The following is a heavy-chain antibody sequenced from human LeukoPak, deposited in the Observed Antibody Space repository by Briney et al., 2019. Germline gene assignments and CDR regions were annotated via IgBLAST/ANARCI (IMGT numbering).Heavy chain of an antibody. Sequence: AASVKVSCKASGGTFSSYAISWVRQAPGQGLELMGGIIPIFGTANYAQKFQGRVTITADESTSTAYMELSSLRSEDTAVYYCAISVEMATITEYYFDYWGQGTLVTVSS. CDR1: GGTFSSYA. J-gene: IGHJ4*02. V-gene: IGHV1-69*13. CDR2: IIPIFGTA. D-gene: IGHD5-24*01. CDR3: AISVEMATITEYYFDY.